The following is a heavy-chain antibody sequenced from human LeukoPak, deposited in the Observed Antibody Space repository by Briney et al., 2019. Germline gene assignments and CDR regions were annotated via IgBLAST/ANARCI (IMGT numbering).Heavy chain of an antibody. CDR1: GGSISSYY. Sequence: PSETLSLTCTVSGGSISSYYWSWIRQPAGKGLEWIGRIYTSGSTNYNPSLKSRVTMSVDTSKNQFSLKLSSVTAADTAVYYCARSFASDYDSSGYYYGAFDIWGQGTMVTVSS. D-gene: IGHD3-22*01. CDR3: ARSFASDYDSSGYYYGAFDI. CDR2: IYTSGST. J-gene: IGHJ3*02. V-gene: IGHV4-4*07.